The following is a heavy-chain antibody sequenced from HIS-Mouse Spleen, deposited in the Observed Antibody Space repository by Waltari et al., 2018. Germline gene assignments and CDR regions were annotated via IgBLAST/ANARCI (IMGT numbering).Heavy chain of an antibody. Sequence: QLQLQESGPGLVKPSETLSLTCTVSGGSISSSSYYWGWIRQPPGKGLAWIGSIYYIGSTYYNPSLKSRVTISVDTSKNQFSLKLSSVTAADTAVYYCAREIPYSSSWYDWYFDLWGRGTLVTVSS. CDR2: IYYIGST. CDR1: GGSISSSSYY. CDR3: AREIPYSSSWYDWYFDL. J-gene: IGHJ2*01. D-gene: IGHD6-13*01. V-gene: IGHV4-39*07.